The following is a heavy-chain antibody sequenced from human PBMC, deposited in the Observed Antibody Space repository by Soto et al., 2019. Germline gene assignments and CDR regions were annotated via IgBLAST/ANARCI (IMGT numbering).Heavy chain of an antibody. V-gene: IGHV1-46*01. CDR3: ARDNGGSYRPNYYFDY. CDR2: INPSGGST. J-gene: IGHJ4*02. D-gene: IGHD1-26*01. Sequence: QVQLVQSGAEVKKPGASVKVSCKASGYTFTSYYMHWVRQAPGQGLEWMGIINPSGGSTSYAQKFQGRVTMTRDTSTSTVYMELSSLRSEDTAVYYCARDNGGSYRPNYYFDYWGQGTLVTVSS. CDR1: GYTFTSYY.